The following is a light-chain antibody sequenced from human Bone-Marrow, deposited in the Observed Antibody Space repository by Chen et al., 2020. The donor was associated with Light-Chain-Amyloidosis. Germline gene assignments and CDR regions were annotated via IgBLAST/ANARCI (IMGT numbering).Light chain of an antibody. V-gene: IGLV2-11*01. CDR2: DVT. Sequence: QSALTPPRSVSGSPGQSVTIPCTGTSSNVAGYNYVSWYQQHPGKAPKLMIYDVTTRPSGVPDRFSGSKSGNTASLIISGLQAEDEADYDCCSYAGRYVAFGGGTKLTVL. CDR3: CSYAGRYVA. J-gene: IGLJ2*01. CDR1: SSNVAGYNY.